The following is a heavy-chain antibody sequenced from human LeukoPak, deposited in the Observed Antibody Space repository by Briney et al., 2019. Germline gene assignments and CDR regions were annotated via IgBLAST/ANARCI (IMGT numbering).Heavy chain of an antibody. J-gene: IGHJ5*02. CDR2: IYPGDSDT. CDR3: ARQHCSSTSCYAEGFDP. Sequence: GESLQISCQGSGSNFTSYWIGWVRQLPGKGLEWMGIIYPGDSDTRYSPSFQGQVTISADKSISTAYLQWSSLKASDTAMYYCARQHCSSTSCYAEGFDPWGQGTLVTVSS. V-gene: IGHV5-51*01. D-gene: IGHD2-2*01. CDR1: GSNFTSYW.